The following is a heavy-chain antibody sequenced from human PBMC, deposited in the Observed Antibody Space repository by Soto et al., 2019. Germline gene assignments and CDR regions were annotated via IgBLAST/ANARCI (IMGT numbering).Heavy chain of an antibody. J-gene: IGHJ5*02. CDR2: ISYDGSNK. Sequence: QVQLVESGGGVVQPGRSLRLSCAASGFTFSSYGMHWVRQAPGKGLEWVAVISYDGSNKYYADSVKGRFTISRDNSKNPLYLQMNSLRAEDTAVYYCAKSVVVITTPWFDPWGQGTLVTVSS. CDR3: AKSVVVITTPWFDP. D-gene: IGHD3-22*01. V-gene: IGHV3-30*18. CDR1: GFTFSSYG.